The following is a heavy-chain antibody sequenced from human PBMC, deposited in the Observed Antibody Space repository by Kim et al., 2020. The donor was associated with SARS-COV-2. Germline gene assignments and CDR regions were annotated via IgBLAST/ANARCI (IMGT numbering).Heavy chain of an antibody. V-gene: IGHV1-8*01. J-gene: IGHJ4*02. D-gene: IGHD2-15*01. Sequence: AQKFQGRVTMTRNTSISTAYMELSSLRSEDTAVYYCARGRCSGGSCYWRDWGQGTLVTVSS. CDR3: ARGRCSGGSCYWRD.